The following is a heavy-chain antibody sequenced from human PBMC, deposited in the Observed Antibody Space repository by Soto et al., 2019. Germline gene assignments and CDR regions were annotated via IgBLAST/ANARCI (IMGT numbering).Heavy chain of an antibody. D-gene: IGHD2-21*02. J-gene: IGHJ4*02. CDR1: GYTFTNFG. CDR2: ISAYNGNT. CDR3: ARGGTAIDY. V-gene: IGHV1-18*01. Sequence: QVQLVQSGAEVKKPGASVKVSCKTSGYTFTNFGLSWVRQAPGQGLEWMGWISAYNGNTNYAQNFQGRVTMTTDTSTSTGYMELMSLRYDDTAVYYCARGGTAIDYWGQGTLVTVSS.